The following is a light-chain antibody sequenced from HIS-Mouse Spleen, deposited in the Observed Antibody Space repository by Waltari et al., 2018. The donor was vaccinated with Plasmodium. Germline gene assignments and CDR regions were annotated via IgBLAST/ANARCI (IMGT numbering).Light chain of an antibody. CDR2: KDR. CDR1: ALPKQY. Sequence: SYELTQPPSVSVSPGQTARITCSGDALPKQYAYWYQQKPGQATALVIYKDRERPPGIPERFSGSSSGTTVTLTISGGQAEDEADYYCQSADSSGTPNWVFGGGTKLTVL. CDR3: QSADSSGTPNWV. V-gene: IGLV3-25*03. J-gene: IGLJ3*02.